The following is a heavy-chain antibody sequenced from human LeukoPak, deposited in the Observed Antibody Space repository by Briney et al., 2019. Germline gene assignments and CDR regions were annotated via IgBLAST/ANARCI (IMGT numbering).Heavy chain of an antibody. CDR1: GYSFTSYY. CDR2: INPNRGNT. Sequence: GASVKVSCKASGYSFTSYYMHWVRQAPGQGLEWMGIINPNRGNTNCAQKFQGRVTMTRDTSTSTVYMELSSLRSEDTAVYYCARAVVPDIVVVPAAMGPDWFDPWGQGTLVTVSS. CDR3: ARAVVPDIVVVPAAMGPDWFDP. D-gene: IGHD2-2*01. V-gene: IGHV1-46*01. J-gene: IGHJ5*02.